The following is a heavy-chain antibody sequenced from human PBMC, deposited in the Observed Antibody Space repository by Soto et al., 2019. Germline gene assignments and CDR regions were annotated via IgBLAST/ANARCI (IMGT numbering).Heavy chain of an antibody. CDR1: GFTFSSYS. CDR2: ISSSSSYI. D-gene: IGHD3-22*01. Sequence: LSXCCASSGFTFSSYSMNWVRQAPGKGLEWVSSISSSSSYIYYADSVKGRFTISRDNAKNSLYLQMNSLRAEDTAVYYCARGDYYDSSDYWGQGTLVTVSS. V-gene: IGHV3-21*01. J-gene: IGHJ4*02. CDR3: ARGDYYDSSDY.